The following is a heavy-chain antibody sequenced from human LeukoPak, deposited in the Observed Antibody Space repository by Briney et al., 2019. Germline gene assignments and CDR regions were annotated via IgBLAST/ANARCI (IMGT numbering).Heavy chain of an antibody. CDR1: GFTLSNYW. CDR2: INQDGSEK. Sequence: PGGSLRLSCAASGFTLSNYWMSWVRQAPGKGLEWVANINQDGSEKYYVDSVKGRFTISRDNAKNSLSLQMDSLGAGDTAVYYCARVIIVGGRSVFDNWGQGTLVTVSS. J-gene: IGHJ4*02. D-gene: IGHD3-10*01. CDR3: ARVIIVGGRSVFDN. V-gene: IGHV3-7*04.